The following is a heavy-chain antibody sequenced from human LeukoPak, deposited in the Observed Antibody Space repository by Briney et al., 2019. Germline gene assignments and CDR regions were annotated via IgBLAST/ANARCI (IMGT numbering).Heavy chain of an antibody. D-gene: IGHD1-26*01. CDR3: AKDGSGTYPDAFDV. CDR2: IRGGAGDT. J-gene: IGHJ3*01. CDR1: GFTFSNFA. Sequence: GGSLRLSCAASGFTFSNFAMTRVRQAPGKGLEWVSGIRGGAGDTYYADSVKGRFTISRDTSKNTLYLQMNSLRAEDTAVYYCAKDGSGTYPDAFDVWGQGTMVTVSS. V-gene: IGHV3-23*01.